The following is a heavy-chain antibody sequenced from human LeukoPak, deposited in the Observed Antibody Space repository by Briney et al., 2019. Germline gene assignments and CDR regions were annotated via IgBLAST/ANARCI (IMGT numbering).Heavy chain of an antibody. V-gene: IGHV4-31*03. CDR3: ASQVVPAAIFSVVYFQH. CDR2: IYYSGST. Sequence: SETLSLTCTVSGGSISSGGYYWSWIRQHPGKGLEWIGYIYYSGSTYYNPSLKSRVTISVDTSKNQFSLKLSSVTAADTAVYYCASQVVPAAIFSVVYFQHWGQGTLVTVSS. J-gene: IGHJ1*01. CDR1: GGSISSGGYY. D-gene: IGHD2-2*02.